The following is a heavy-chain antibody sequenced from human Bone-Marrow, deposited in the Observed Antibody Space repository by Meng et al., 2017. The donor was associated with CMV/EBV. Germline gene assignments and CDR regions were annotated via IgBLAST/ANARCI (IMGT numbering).Heavy chain of an antibody. D-gene: IGHD6-6*01. CDR1: GYTFTGYY. CDR3: ARGRTPSSIVAPEPFDY. J-gene: IGHJ4*02. V-gene: IGHV1-2*02. CDR2: INPNSGGT. Sequence: ASVKVSCKASGYTFTGYYMHWVRQAPGQGLEWMGWINPNSGGTNYAQKFQGRVTMTRDTSISTAYMELRSLRSDDTAVYYCARGRTPSSIVAPEPFDYWGQGTLVTVSS.